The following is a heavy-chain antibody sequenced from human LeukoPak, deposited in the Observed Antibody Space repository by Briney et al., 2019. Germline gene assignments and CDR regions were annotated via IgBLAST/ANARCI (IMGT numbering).Heavy chain of an antibody. CDR2: VSGSGGST. V-gene: IGHV3-23*01. J-gene: IGHJ4*02. Sequence: GGSLRLSCAASGFTFSSYAMSWVRQAPGKGLEWVSAVSGSGGSTYYADSVKGRFTISRDNSKNTLYLQMNSLRAEDTAVYYCARGLSVLRYFDWSRGSIDYWGQGTLATVSS. CDR1: GFTFSSYA. CDR3: ARGLSVLRYFDWSRGSIDY. D-gene: IGHD3-9*01.